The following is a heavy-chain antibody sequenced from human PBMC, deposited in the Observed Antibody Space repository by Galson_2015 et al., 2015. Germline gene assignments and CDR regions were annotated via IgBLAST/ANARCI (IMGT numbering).Heavy chain of an antibody. CDR3: ARVSNNHIVVVTAIRRYGMDV. V-gene: IGHV3-30-3*01. J-gene: IGHJ6*02. D-gene: IGHD2-21*02. CDR2: ISYDGSNK. CDR1: GFTFSSYA. Sequence: SLRLSCAASGFTFSSYAMHWVRQAPGKGLEWVAVISYDGSNKYYADSVKGRFTISRDNSKNTLYLQMNSLRAEDTAVYYCARVSNNHIVVVTAIRRYGMDVWGQGTTVTVSS.